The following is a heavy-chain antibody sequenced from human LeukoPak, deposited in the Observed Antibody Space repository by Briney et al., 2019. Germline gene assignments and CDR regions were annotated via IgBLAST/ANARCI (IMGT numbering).Heavy chain of an antibody. Sequence: PSETLSLTCTVSGGSISSSSYYWGWIRQPPGKGLEWIGSIYYSGSTYYNPSLKSRVTISVDTSKNQFSLKLSSVTAADTAVYYCARDGVLCGGDCYKAFDIWGQGTMVTVSS. D-gene: IGHD2-21*02. CDR2: IYYSGST. CDR1: GGSISSSSYY. J-gene: IGHJ3*02. CDR3: ARDGVLCGGDCYKAFDI. V-gene: IGHV4-39*07.